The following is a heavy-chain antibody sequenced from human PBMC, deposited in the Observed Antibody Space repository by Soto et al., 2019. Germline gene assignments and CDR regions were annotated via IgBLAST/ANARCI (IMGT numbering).Heavy chain of an antibody. CDR3: ARHPHCSGGSCYSKYYYGMDV. CDR2: ISSSGSTI. D-gene: IGHD2-15*01. CDR1: GFTFSSYE. V-gene: IGHV3-48*03. Sequence: ESGGGLVQPGGSLRLSCAASGFTFSSYEMNWVRQAPGKGLEWVSYISSSGSTIYYADSVKGRFTISRDNAKNSLYLQMNSLRAEDTAVYYCARHPHCSGGSCYSKYYYGMDVWGQGTTVTVSS. J-gene: IGHJ6*02.